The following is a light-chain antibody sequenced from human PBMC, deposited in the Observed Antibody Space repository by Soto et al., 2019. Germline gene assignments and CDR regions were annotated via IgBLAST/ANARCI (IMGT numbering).Light chain of an antibody. CDR3: QQYHNWPPIT. J-gene: IGKJ1*01. CDR1: QSVSNNY. CDR2: GAS. Sequence: EIVLTQSPGTLSLSPGERATLSCRASQSVSNNYLAWYQQKPGQAPRLLIYGASNRATGIPDRFSGSGSGTEFTLTISNLQSEDFAVYFCQQYHNWPPITFGQGTKVDIK. V-gene: IGKV3-20*01.